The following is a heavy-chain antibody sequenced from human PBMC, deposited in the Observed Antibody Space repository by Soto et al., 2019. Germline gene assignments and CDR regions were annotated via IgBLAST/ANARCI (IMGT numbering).Heavy chain of an antibody. CDR1: GGTISGYY. D-gene: IGHD3-3*01. CDR3: ARGQRFSAWFDP. Sequence: SETLSLTCSVSGGTISGYYWTWIRQPAGKGLEWIGRIYSSGNTKYNPSLQSRVTMSLDTSNNQFSLRLTSVTAADTAVYYCARGQRFSAWFDPWGQGTLVTVSS. V-gene: IGHV4-4*07. J-gene: IGHJ5*02. CDR2: IYSSGNT.